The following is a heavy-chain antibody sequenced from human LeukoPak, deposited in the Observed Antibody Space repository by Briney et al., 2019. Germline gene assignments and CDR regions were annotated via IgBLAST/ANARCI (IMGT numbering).Heavy chain of an antibody. CDR3: ARDRHGYFDY. J-gene: IGHJ4*02. CDR1: WLTFSCHY. V-gene: IGHV3-11*01. D-gene: IGHD6-13*01. Sequence: GGVLRLSCVGSWLTFSCHYMILVRPGPGEGLEAISYISHNGETKYYADSVKGRLSISRDNAKSSLYLQMNSLRVEDTAVYYCARDRHGYFDYWGQGTLVTVSS. CDR2: ISHNGETK.